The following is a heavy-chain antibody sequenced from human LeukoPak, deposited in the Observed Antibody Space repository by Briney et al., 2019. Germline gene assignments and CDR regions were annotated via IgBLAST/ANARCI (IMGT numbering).Heavy chain of an antibody. CDR1: GFTFTSFG. V-gene: IGHV3-30*18. D-gene: IGHD3-3*01. J-gene: IGHJ4*02. CDR2: ISSFDGNSK. CDR3: AKWSGNRPLYYFDY. Sequence: GGSLRLSCATSGFTFTSFGMHWVRQASAKGLEWVAAISSFDGNSKYYADSVKGRFTISRDNSKNTVYLQMNSLRADDTAVYYCAKWSGNRPLYYFDYWGQGTLVTVSS.